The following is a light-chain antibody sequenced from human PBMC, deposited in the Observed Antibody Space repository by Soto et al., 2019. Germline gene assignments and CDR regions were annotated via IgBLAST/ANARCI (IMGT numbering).Light chain of an antibody. J-gene: IGLJ3*02. V-gene: IGLV4-69*01. CDR2: VNSDGSH. Sequence: QPVLTQSPSASASLGASVKLTYTLSSGHSSYAIAWHQQQPEKGPRYLMKVNSDGSHTKGDGIPDRFSGYSSGAERYLTISSLQSEDEADYYCQSWGTGIRVFGGGTKLTV. CDR3: QSWGTGIRV. CDR1: SGHSSYA.